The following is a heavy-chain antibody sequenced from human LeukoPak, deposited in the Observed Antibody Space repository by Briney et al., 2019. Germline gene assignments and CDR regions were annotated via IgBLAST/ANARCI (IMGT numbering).Heavy chain of an antibody. Sequence: GASVKVSCKASGYAFTGYYMHWGREAPGQGMEWMGWINTNSGGRNYAQKFQGRVTMTRDTSISTAYMELSRLRSDDTAVYYCAMLAAAYLWGQGTLVTVSS. D-gene: IGHD6-13*01. J-gene: IGHJ5*02. CDR3: AMLAAAYL. CDR2: INTNSGGR. CDR1: GYAFTGYY. V-gene: IGHV1-2*02.